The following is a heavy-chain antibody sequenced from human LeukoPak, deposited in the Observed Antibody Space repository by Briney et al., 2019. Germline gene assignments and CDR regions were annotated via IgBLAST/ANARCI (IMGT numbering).Heavy chain of an antibody. Sequence: GGSLRLSCAASGFTFSSYGMHWVRQAPGKGLEWVAVIWYDGSDKHYADSVKGRFTIPRDNSKNTLYLQLNSLRAEDTAVYYYAKDTGYYYDSSGMDYWGQGTLVTVSS. D-gene: IGHD3-22*01. CDR2: IWYDGSDK. V-gene: IGHV3-33*06. CDR1: GFTFSSYG. CDR3: AKDTGYYYDSSGMDY. J-gene: IGHJ4*02.